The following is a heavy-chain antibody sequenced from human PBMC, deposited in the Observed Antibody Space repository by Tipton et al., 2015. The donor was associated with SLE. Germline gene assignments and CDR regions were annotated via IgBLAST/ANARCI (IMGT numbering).Heavy chain of an antibody. D-gene: IGHD2/OR15-2a*01. V-gene: IGHV3-21*01. Sequence: SLRLSCAASGFTFSSYSMNWVRQAPGKGLEWVSSITSSSSYIYYADSVKGRFIISRDNAKNSLYLQMNSLRAEDTAVYYCARDPTSLMSIYYYYYMDVWGKGTTVTVSS. CDR3: ARDPTSLMSIYYYYYMDV. CDR1: GFTFSSYS. CDR2: ITSSSSYI. J-gene: IGHJ6*03.